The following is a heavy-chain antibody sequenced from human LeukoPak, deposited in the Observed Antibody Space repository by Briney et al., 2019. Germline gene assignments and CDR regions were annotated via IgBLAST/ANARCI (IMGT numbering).Heavy chain of an antibody. CDR1: GYTFTSYY. Sequence: ASVRVSCKASGYTFTSYYMHWVRQAPGQGLEWMGIINPNNGRINYAQKFQGRVTMTEDTSTDTAYMELSSLRSEDTAVYYCATDGYYDSSGYYARYFQHWGQGTLVTVSS. D-gene: IGHD3-22*01. V-gene: IGHV1-46*01. J-gene: IGHJ1*01. CDR2: INPNNGRI. CDR3: ATDGYYDSSGYYARYFQH.